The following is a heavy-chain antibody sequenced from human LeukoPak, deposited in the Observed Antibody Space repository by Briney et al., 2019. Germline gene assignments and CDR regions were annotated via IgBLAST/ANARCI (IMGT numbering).Heavy chain of an antibody. V-gene: IGHV4-31*03. Sequence: SETLSLTCTVSGGSISSGNYHWNWIRQHPGEGLEWIGYIYYSGTTYYNPALKSRVTMSVDTSRDQFSLKLSSVTAADTAVYYCARSGYNLPEKCFAPWGQGTLVTVSS. CDR1: GGSISSGNYH. CDR2: IYYSGTT. CDR3: ARSGYNLPEKCFAP. J-gene: IGHJ5*02. D-gene: IGHD5-18*01.